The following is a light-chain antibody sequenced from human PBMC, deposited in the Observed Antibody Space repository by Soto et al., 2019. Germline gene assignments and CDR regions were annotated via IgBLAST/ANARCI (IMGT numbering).Light chain of an antibody. V-gene: IGKV3-20*01. CDR1: LSLTSRF. CDR2: GAS. Sequence: EIVLTQSPGTLSLSPGERATLSCRASLSLTSRFLAWFQQKPGQAPRLLIYGASSRATGIPDRFSGSGSGADFTLTISRLEPEDFAVYYCQQYNNWPRTFGQGTRLEI. J-gene: IGKJ5*01. CDR3: QQYNNWPRT.